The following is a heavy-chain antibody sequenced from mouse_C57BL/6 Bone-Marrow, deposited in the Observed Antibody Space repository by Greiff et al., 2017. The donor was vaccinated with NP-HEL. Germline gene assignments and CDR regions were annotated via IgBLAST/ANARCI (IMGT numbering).Heavy chain of an antibody. Sequence: QVQLQQSGAELARPGASVKLSCKASGYTFTSYGISWVKQRTGQGLEWIGEIYPRSGNTYYNEKFKGKATLTADKSSSTAYMELRSLTSEDSSVYFCARHSTVASLHYFDDWGQGTTLTVSS. V-gene: IGHV1-81*01. CDR3: ARHSTVASLHYFDD. J-gene: IGHJ2*01. CDR1: GYTFTSYG. CDR2: IYPRSGNT. D-gene: IGHD1-1*01.